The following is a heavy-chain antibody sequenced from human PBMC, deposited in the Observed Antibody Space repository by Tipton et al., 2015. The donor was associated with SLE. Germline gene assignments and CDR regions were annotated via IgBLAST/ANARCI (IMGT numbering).Heavy chain of an antibody. CDR1: GGSISSYY. V-gene: IGHV4-59*01. CDR2: IYYSGST. CDR3: ARDRLPGGYYYYTGV. Sequence: TLSLTCTVSGGSISSYYWNWFRQPPGKGLEWIGYIYYSGSTNYNPSLMSRVTISVDTSKNQFSLKLSSVTAADTAVYYCARDRLPGGYYYYTGVWGTGTTVAVSS. D-gene: IGHD3-10*01. J-gene: IGHJ6*03.